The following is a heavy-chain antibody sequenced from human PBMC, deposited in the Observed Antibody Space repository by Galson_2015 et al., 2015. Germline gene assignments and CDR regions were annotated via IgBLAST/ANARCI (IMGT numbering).Heavy chain of an antibody. CDR3: ARGRGFGELLYNFDY. Sequence: ETLSLTCAVYGGSFSGYYWSWIRQPPGKGLEWIGEINHSGSTNYNPSLKSRVTISVDTSKNQFSLKLSSVTAADTAVYYCARGRGFGELLYNFDYWGQGTLVTVSS. J-gene: IGHJ4*02. V-gene: IGHV4-34*01. D-gene: IGHD3-10*01. CDR2: INHSGST. CDR1: GGSFSGYY.